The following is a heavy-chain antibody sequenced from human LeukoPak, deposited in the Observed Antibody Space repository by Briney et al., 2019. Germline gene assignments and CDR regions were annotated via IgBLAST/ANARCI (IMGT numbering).Heavy chain of an antibody. CDR2: IYSGGST. J-gene: IGHJ4*02. CDR3: ARARWAAAAGTNFDY. D-gene: IGHD6-13*01. Sequence: TGGSLRLSCAASGFTVSSNYMSWVRQAPGKGLEWVSVIYSGGSTYYADSVKGRFTISRDNSKNTLYLQMNSLRAEDTAVYYCARARWAAAAGTNFDYWGQGTLVTVSS. V-gene: IGHV3-66*01. CDR1: GFTVSSNY.